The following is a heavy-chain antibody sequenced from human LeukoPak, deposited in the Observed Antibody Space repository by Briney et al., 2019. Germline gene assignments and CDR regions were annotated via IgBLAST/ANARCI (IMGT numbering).Heavy chain of an antibody. J-gene: IGHJ4*02. CDR3: ARGMAVAGTYYFDY. CDR1: GYTFTGYY. Sequence: ASVKVSCKASGYTFTGYYMHWVRQAPGQGLEWMGWISPNSGGTNYAQKFQGRVTMTRDTSISTAYMELSRLRSDDTAVYYCARGMAVAGTYYFDYWGQGTLVTVSS. V-gene: IGHV1-2*02. CDR2: ISPNSGGT. D-gene: IGHD6-19*01.